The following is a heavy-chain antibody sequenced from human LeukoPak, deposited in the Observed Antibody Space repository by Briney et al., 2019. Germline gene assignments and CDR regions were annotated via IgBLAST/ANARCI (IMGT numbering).Heavy chain of an antibody. V-gene: IGHV4-39*01. D-gene: IGHD3-10*01. CDR3: ARGHALYGSYYFDY. CDR1: GGSISSSSYY. J-gene: IGHJ4*02. CDR2: IYYSGST. Sequence: PSETLSLTCTVSGGSISSSSYYWGWIRQPPGKGLEWIGSIYYSGSTYYNPSLKSRVTISVDTSKNQFSLKLSSVTAADTAVYYCARGHALYGSYYFDYWGQGTLVTVSS.